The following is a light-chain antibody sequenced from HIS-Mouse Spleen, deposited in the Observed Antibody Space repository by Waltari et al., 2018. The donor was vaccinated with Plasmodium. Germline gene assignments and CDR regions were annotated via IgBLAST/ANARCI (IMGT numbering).Light chain of an antibody. Sequence: QSALTQPRSVSGSPGPSVTISCTGTSRDVGGYNYVSWYQQHPGKAPTLMIYDVRKGASGVPDRFSGSKSCNTASLTISGLQAEDEADYYCCSYAGSYTYVFGTGTKVTVL. CDR2: DVR. J-gene: IGLJ1*01. CDR1: SRDVGGYNY. V-gene: IGLV2-11*01. CDR3: CSYAGSYTYV.